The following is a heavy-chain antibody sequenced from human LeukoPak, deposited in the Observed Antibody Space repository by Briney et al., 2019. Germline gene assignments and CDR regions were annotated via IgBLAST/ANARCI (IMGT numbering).Heavy chain of an antibody. Sequence: GGSLRLSCEASGFTFSTYNMVWVRQAPGMGLEWVAAVSSRSSAIYYSDSVKGRFTISRDNAKSSVSLQMNSLRAEDTAIYYCARNLRPGSSYGYYYGMDVWGQGTTVTVSS. D-gene: IGHD3-10*01. V-gene: IGHV3-48*04. CDR2: VSSRSSAI. CDR3: ARNLRPGSSYGYYYGMDV. CDR1: GFTFSTYN. J-gene: IGHJ6*02.